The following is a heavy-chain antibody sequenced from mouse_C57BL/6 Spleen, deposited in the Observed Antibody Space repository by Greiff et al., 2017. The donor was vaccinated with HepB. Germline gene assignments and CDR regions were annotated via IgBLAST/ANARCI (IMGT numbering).Heavy chain of an antibody. CDR2: IYPGDGDT. V-gene: IGHV1-82*01. Sequence: QVQLQQSGPELVKPGASVKISCKASGYAFSSSWMNWVKQRPGKGLEWIGRIYPGDGDTNYNGKFKGKATLTADKSSSTAYMQLSSLTSEDSAVYFCARSGWLLNFDYWGQGTTLTVSS. J-gene: IGHJ2*01. CDR1: GYAFSSSW. CDR3: ARSGWLLNFDY. D-gene: IGHD2-3*01.